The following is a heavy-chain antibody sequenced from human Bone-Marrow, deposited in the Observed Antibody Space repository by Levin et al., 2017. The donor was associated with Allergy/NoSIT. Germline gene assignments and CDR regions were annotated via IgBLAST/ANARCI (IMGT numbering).Heavy chain of an antibody. Sequence: GESLKISCAASGFPFSDYDMSWVRQAPGKGLERVSGISAGGGSTYYADSTKGRFTISRDNSKNILYLQMNSLRAEDTAVYYCAREEYRSSSAPFDIWGQGTLVTVSS. D-gene: IGHD6-6*01. CDR3: AREEYRSSSAPFDI. J-gene: IGHJ3*02. CDR2: ISAGGGST. CDR1: GFPFSDYD. V-gene: IGHV3-23*01.